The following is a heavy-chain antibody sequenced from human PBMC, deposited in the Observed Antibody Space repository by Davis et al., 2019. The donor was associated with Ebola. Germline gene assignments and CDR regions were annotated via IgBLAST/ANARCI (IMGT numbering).Heavy chain of an antibody. CDR1: GFTFSSYA. D-gene: IGHD2-15*01. Sequence: PGGSLRLSCAASGFTFSSYAMSWVRQAPGKGLEWVSAISGSGGSTYYADSVKGRFTISRDNSKNTLYLQMNSLRAEDTAVYYCARALYCSGGSCYGMDVWGQGTTVTVSS. CDR2: ISGSGGST. J-gene: IGHJ6*02. V-gene: IGHV3-23*01. CDR3: ARALYCSGGSCYGMDV.